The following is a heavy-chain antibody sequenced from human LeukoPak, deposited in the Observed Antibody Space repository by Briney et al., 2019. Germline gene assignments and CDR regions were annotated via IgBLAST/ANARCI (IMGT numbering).Heavy chain of an antibody. D-gene: IGHD3-9*01. CDR2: MYNSEST. V-gene: IGHV4-59*08. CDR3: ARHVLTAGSID. Sequence: SETLSLTCTITGGYINTYYWSWIRQPPGKGLEWIAYMYNSESTKYNPSLKSRVTISVDTSKKQFSLKLRSVTAADTALYYCARHVLTAGSIDWGQGTLVTVSS. CDR1: GGYINTYY. J-gene: IGHJ4*02.